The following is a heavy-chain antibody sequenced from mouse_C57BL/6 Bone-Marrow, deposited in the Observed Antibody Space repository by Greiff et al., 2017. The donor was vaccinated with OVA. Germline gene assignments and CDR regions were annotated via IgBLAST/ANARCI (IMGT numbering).Heavy chain of an antibody. CDR2: ISYDGSN. J-gene: IGHJ3*01. CDR3: AREGPIAY. CDR1: GYSITSGYY. V-gene: IGHV3-6*01. Sequence: VQLKESGPGLVKPSQSLSLTCSVTGYSITSGYYWNWIRQFPGNKLEWMGYISYDGSNNYNPSLKNRISITRDTSKNQFFLKLNSVTTEDTATYYCAREGPIAYWGQGTLVTVSA.